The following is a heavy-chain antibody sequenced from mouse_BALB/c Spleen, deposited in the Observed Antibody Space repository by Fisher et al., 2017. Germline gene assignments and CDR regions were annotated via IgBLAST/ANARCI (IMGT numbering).Heavy chain of an antibody. D-gene: IGHD2-1*01. CDR3: ARYGNYWGYAMDY. J-gene: IGHJ4*01. Sequence: KFKGKATLTADKSSSTAYMQLSSLTSVDSAVYFCARYGNYWGYAMDYWGQGTSVTVSS. V-gene: IGHV1-80*01.